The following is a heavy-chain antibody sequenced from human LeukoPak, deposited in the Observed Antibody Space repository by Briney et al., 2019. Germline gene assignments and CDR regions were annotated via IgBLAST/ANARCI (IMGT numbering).Heavy chain of an antibody. D-gene: IGHD1-26*01. Sequence: PGGSLRLSCAASGFTVSSNYMSWVREAPGKGLEWVSVIYSGGSTYYADSVKGRFTISRDNSKNTLYLQMNSLRAEDTAVYYCARECSGSSYDYWGQGTLVTVSS. J-gene: IGHJ4*02. V-gene: IGHV3-66*01. CDR1: GFTVSSNY. CDR2: IYSGGST. CDR3: ARECSGSSYDY.